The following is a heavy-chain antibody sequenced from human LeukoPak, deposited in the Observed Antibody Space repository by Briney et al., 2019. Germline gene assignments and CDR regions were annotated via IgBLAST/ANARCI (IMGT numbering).Heavy chain of an antibody. CDR2: IYPGDSDT. Sequence: GESLKISCKGSGYSFTSYWIGWVRQMPGKGLEWMGIIYPGDSDTRYSPSFQGQVTISADKSISTAYLQWSSLKASDTAMYYCARLIDYGNYESGYYYGMDVWGQGTTVTVSS. J-gene: IGHJ6*02. V-gene: IGHV5-51*01. CDR1: GYSFTSYW. CDR3: ARLIDYGNYESGYYYGMDV. D-gene: IGHD4-11*01.